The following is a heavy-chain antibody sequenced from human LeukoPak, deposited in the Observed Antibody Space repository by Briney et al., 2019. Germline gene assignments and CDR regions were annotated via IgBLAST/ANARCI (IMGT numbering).Heavy chain of an antibody. CDR2: IFGSGGSA. V-gene: IGHV3-23*01. CDR1: GFTFNSYA. D-gene: IGHD6-19*01. CDR3: GRTTTGYSSGRYPGWPVDY. J-gene: IGHJ4*02. Sequence: GGSLRLSCAASGFTFNSYAMYWVRQAPGKGLEWVSGIFGSGGSAHYADSVKGRFTISRDNSKNTVYLQMDSLRVEDTAVYYCGRTTTGYSSGRYPGWPVDYWGQGTLVTVSS.